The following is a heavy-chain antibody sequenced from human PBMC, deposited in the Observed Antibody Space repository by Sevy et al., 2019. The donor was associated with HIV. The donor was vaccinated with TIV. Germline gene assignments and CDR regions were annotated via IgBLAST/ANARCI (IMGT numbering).Heavy chain of an antibody. V-gene: IGHV3-21*06. CDR2: ISSSSSYI. Sequence: GGSLRLSCAASGFTFSSYSMNWVRQAPGKGLEWVSFISSSSSYIYYADSVKGRFNISRDNAKNSLYLQMNSLRAEETAVYNCARATRREIDWELLPPFDYWGQGTLVTVSS. D-gene: IGHD1-26*01. CDR3: ARATRREIDWELLPPFDY. CDR1: GFTFSSYS. J-gene: IGHJ4*02.